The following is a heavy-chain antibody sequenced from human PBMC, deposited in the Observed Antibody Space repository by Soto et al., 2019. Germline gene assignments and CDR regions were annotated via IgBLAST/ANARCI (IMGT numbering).Heavy chain of an antibody. CDR3: ARGRSWYSGWLDP. J-gene: IGHJ5*02. V-gene: IGHV4-59*01. CDR2: IHYSGST. Sequence: TPSLTCTVSGGSISSYYWSWIRQPPGKGLEWIGYIHYSGSTNYNPSLKSRVTISVDTSKNQFSLKLSSVTAADTAVYYCARGRSWYSGWLDPCGKGTLGSVST. CDR1: GGSISSYY. D-gene: IGHD6-13*01.